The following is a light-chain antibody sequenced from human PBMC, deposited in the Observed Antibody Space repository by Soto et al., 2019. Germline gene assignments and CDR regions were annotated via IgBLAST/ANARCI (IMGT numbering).Light chain of an antibody. CDR3: QQADSFPLT. CDR2: GAS. V-gene: IGKV1D-12*01. J-gene: IGKJ4*01. CDR1: QDISTL. Sequence: DIQMTQSPSSVSASIGDTVTITCRASQDISTLLAWYQQKPGKAPKLLIYGASTLESGVPSRFSGRGSGTDFTLTISSLQPEDFETYFCQQADSFPLTVGGGTKVDIK.